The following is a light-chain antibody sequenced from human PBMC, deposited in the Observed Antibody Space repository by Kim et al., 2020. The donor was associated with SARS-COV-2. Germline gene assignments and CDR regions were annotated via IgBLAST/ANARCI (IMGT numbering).Light chain of an antibody. V-gene: IGLV1-47*01. CDR2: RNN. Sequence: RFTISYSGSSSSIGSNYVYWYQQLPGTAPKLLIYRNNQRPSGVPDRFSGSKSGTSASLAISGLRSDDEADYYCAAWDDSLSGRGAFGGGTKLTVL. CDR3: AAWDDSLSGRGA. CDR1: SSSIGSNY. J-gene: IGLJ3*02.